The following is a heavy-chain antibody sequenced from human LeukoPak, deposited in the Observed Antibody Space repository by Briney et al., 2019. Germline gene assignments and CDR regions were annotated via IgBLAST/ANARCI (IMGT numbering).Heavy chain of an antibody. CDR2: VNHSGST. J-gene: IGHJ5*02. D-gene: IGHD3-16*02. CDR3: ARGSYGYVWGSYHPTLAPTWFDP. Sequence: SETLSLTCAVYGGSFSGYYRSWIRQPPGEGLEWIGEVNHSGSTKYKPSLKSRVIISVDTSKNQFSLKLSSVTAADTAVYYCARGSYGYVWGSYHPTLAPTWFDPWGQGTLVTVSS. CDR1: GGSFSGYY. V-gene: IGHV4-34*01.